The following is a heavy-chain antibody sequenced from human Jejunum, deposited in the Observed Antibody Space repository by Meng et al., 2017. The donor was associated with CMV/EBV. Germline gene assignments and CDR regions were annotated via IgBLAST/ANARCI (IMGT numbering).Heavy chain of an antibody. D-gene: IGHD3-10*01. CDR3: TEAFGSGYYQGLSKY. V-gene: IGHV3-23*01. Sequence: FTFSRYAMRWVRQAPGKGLEWVSGLSGSDDKNDSAGSVKGRLTISRDNSKNTLYLQMNSLRADDTATYYCTEAFGSGYYQGLSKYWGQGALVTVSS. CDR2: LSGSDDKN. J-gene: IGHJ4*02. CDR1: FTFSRYA.